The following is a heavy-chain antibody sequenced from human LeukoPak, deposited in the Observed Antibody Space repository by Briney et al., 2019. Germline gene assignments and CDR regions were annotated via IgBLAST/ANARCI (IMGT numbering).Heavy chain of an antibody. Sequence: SETLSLTCAVFGGSFSGYYWTWIRQPPGKGLEWIGEINRNGSTNYNPSLKSRVTISIDTSKNQFSLRLNSVTAADTAVCFCARGGEQWLPYFFDYWDQGTPVTVSS. CDR2: INRNGST. V-gene: IGHV4-34*01. CDR1: GGSFSGYY. D-gene: IGHD6-19*01. CDR3: ARGGEQWLPYFFDY. J-gene: IGHJ4*02.